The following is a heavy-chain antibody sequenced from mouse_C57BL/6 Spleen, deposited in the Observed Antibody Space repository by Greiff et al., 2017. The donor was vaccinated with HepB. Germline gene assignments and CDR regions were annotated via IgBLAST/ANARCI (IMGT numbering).Heavy chain of an antibody. CDR2: INPNNGGT. Sequence: VQLQQSGPELVKPGASVKISCKASGYTFTDYYMNWVKQSHGKSLEWIGDINPNNGGTSYNQKFKGKATLTVDKSSSTAYMELRSLTSEDSAGYYCAGGYPFAYWGQGTLVTVSA. J-gene: IGHJ3*01. D-gene: IGHD3-1*01. V-gene: IGHV1-26*01. CDR1: GYTFTDYY. CDR3: AGGYPFAY.